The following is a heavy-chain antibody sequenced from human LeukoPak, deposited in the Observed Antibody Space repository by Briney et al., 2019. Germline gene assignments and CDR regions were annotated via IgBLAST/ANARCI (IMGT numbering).Heavy chain of an antibody. CDR3: AKDQVAPWIQLWETGFDP. CDR1: GFTFSDFY. J-gene: IGHJ5*02. V-gene: IGHV3-11*04. D-gene: IGHD5-18*01. CDR2: ISSSGSTI. Sequence: GGSLRLSCAASGFTFSDFYMNWIRQAPGKGLEWVSYISSSGSTIHYADSVKGRFTISRDNSKNTLYLQMNSLRAEDTAVYYCAKDQVAPWIQLWETGFDPWGQGTLVTVSS.